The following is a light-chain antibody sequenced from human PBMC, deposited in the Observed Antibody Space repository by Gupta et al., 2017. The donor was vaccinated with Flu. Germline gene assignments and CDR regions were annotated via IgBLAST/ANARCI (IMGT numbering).Light chain of an antibody. CDR3: SSYTSSSVLGV. Sequence: QSALSQPASVSGSPGQSITLSCTGTSSAVGGFNYVSWYQQHPGRAPKLVIYEVSNRPSGVSARFSGSKSGNTASLTITGLQAEDEAEYHCSSYTSSSVLGVFGTGTKLTVL. V-gene: IGLV2-14*01. CDR1: SSAVGGFNY. J-gene: IGLJ1*01. CDR2: EVS.